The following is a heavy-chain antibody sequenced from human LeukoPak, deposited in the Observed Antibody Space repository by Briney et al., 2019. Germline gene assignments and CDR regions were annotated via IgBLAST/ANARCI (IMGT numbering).Heavy chain of an antibody. CDR3: ARHQTRLLWFGELYYDY. D-gene: IGHD3-10*01. J-gene: IGHJ4*02. Sequence: SETLSLTCTVPGGSISSSSYYWGWIRQPPGKGLEWIGSIYYSGSTYYNPSLKSRVTISVDTSKNQFSLKLSSVTAADTAVYYCARHQTRLLWFGELYYDYWGQGTLVTVSS. CDR1: GGSISSSSYY. CDR2: IYYSGST. V-gene: IGHV4-39*07.